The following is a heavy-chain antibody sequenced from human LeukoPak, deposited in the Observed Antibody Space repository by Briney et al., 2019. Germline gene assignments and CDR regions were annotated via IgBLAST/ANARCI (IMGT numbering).Heavy chain of an antibody. CDR3: AKDPYNYYGSGRRIDY. Sequence: PGRSLRLSCAASGFTCDDYAMHWVRQAPGKGLEWVSGISWNSGSIGYADSVKGRFTISRDNAKNSLYLQMNSLRAEDTALYYCAKDPYNYYGSGRRIDYWGQGTLVTVSS. J-gene: IGHJ4*02. V-gene: IGHV3-9*01. D-gene: IGHD3-10*01. CDR2: ISWNSGSI. CDR1: GFTCDDYA.